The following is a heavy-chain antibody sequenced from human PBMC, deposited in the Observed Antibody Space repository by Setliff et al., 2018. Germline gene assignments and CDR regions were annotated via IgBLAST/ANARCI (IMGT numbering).Heavy chain of an antibody. CDR1: GFTFSSFW. J-gene: IGHJ4*02. Sequence: LRLSCAASGFTFSSFWMAWVRQSPGRGLEWAANINQDGSGKFYVDSVKGRFTIFRDNAKNSLSLQMNDLRAEDTAVYYFRLAHCNDTSCEEALDYWSQGTLVTVSS. CDR2: INQDGSGK. CDR3: RLAHCNDTSCEEALDY. V-gene: IGHV3-7*01. D-gene: IGHD2-2*01.